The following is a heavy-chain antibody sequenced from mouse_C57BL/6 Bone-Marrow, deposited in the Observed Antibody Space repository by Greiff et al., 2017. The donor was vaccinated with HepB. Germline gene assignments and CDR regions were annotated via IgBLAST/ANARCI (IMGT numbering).Heavy chain of an antibody. CDR3: TVFITAVVGVDY. CDR2: IDPENGDT. J-gene: IGHJ2*01. V-gene: IGHV14-4*01. D-gene: IGHD1-1*01. CDR1: GFNIKDDY. Sequence: VQLKQSGAELVRPGASVKLSCTASGFNIKDDYMHWVKQRPEQGLEWIGWIDPENGDTEYASKFQGKATITADTSSNTAYLQLSSLTSEDTAVYYCTVFITAVVGVDYWGQGTTLTVSS.